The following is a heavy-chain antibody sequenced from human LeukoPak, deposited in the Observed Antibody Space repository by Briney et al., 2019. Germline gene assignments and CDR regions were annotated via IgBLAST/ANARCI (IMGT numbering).Heavy chain of an antibody. V-gene: IGHV3-23*01. D-gene: IGHD3-3*01. CDR1: GFTFRTYA. Sequence: PGGSLRLSCAASGFTFRTYAMNWVRQVPGKGLEWVSTISSSGTNTYYSGSVKGRFTISRDNSKNTLILQMNSLRAEDTAVYYCANGNDFWSGDYRDAFDIWGQGTMVTVSS. CDR3: ANGNDFWSGDYRDAFDI. CDR2: ISSSGTNT. J-gene: IGHJ3*02.